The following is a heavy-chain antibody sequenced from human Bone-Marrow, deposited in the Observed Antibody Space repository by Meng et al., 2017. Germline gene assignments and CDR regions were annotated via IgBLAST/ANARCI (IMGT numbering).Heavy chain of an antibody. D-gene: IGHD5-18*01. CDR2: INTDASIT. J-gene: IGHJ4*02. Sequence: EVQLVESGGGLVQPGGSLRLSCAASGFTFSSYNMHWVRQTPGEGLVWVSRINTDASITTYADSVKGRFTISRDDAKNTVYLQMNSLRAEDTAVYYCAREPGYGEEGFDYWGQGTLVTVSS. CDR1: GFTFSSYN. CDR3: AREPGYGEEGFDY. V-gene: IGHV3-74*03.